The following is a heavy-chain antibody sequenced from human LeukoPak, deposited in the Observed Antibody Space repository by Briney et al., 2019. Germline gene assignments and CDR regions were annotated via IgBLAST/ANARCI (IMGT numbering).Heavy chain of an antibody. Sequence: PGGSLRLSCAASGFTFSNYAMSWVRQAPGKGLEWVSGIINSGGSTHYADSVKGRVTISRDNSKSTLYLQMNSLRAEDTAVYYCARDNWNEVTGAFDIWGQGTMVSVS. D-gene: IGHD1-1*01. V-gene: IGHV3-23*01. CDR3: ARDNWNEVTGAFDI. CDR2: IINSGGST. CDR1: GFTFSNYA. J-gene: IGHJ3*02.